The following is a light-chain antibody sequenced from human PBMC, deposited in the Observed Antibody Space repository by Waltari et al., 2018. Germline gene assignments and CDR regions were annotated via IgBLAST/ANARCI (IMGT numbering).Light chain of an antibody. V-gene: IGKV1-5*01. Sequence: DIQMTQSPSTLSASVGDRLTITCRASQSISSSLAWYQQKPGKAPKGLIYDASTLERGVPSRFSGSGSGTEFTLTISSLQPDDSATYYCQRYNGRSGTFGQGTKVEIK. J-gene: IGKJ1*01. CDR3: QRYNGRSGT. CDR2: DAS. CDR1: QSISSS.